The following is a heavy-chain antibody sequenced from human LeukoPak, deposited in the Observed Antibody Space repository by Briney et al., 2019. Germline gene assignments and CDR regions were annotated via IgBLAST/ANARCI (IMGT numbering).Heavy chain of an antibody. J-gene: IGHJ4*02. CDR2: ISDSGTRT. D-gene: IGHD6-19*01. CDR1: GFTFSRYA. CDR3: ASVAADYYFDH. V-gene: IGHV3-23*01. Sequence: GGSLRLSCAASGFTFSRYAMSWVRQAPGKGLEWVSLISDSGTRTYYADSVKGRLTISRDNSKNTLYVQMTSLRAEDTAVYYCASVAADYYFDHWGQGTLATVSS.